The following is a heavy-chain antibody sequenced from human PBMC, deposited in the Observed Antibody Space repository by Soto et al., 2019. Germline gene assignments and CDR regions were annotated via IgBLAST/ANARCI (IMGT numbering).Heavy chain of an antibody. Sequence: GGSLRLSCAASGFTFSSYAMSWVRQAPGKGLEWVSAISGSGGSTYYADSVKGRFTISRDNSKNTLYLQMNSLRAEDTAVYYCATGITIFGVVTNNAFDIWGQGTMVTVSS. CDR3: ATGITIFGVVTNNAFDI. V-gene: IGHV3-23*01. CDR1: GFTFSSYA. J-gene: IGHJ3*02. CDR2: ISGSGGST. D-gene: IGHD3-3*01.